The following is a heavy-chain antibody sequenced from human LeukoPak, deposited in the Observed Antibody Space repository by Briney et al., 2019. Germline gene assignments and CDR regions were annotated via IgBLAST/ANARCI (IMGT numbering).Heavy chain of an antibody. CDR1: GFTFSTYW. Sequence: GGSLRLSCGASGFTFSTYWMNWVRQAPGKGLVWVSQINSDGSNTNYADSVKGRFTISRDNAKNTLYLQMNSLRAEDTAVYYCSRDGPCIYCGCYTDFDYWGQGILVTVSS. CDR3: SRDGPCIYCGCYTDFDY. CDR2: INSDGSNT. D-gene: IGHD2-2*02. V-gene: IGHV3-74*01. J-gene: IGHJ4*02.